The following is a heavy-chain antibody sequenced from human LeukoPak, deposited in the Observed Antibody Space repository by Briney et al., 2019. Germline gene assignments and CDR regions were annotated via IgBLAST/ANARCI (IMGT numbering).Heavy chain of an antibody. V-gene: IGHV3-11*01. J-gene: IGHJ4*02. CDR1: GFPFGDYY. D-gene: IGHD3-22*01. Sequence: GGSLRHSCAASGFPFGDYYMNWIRQAPGKGLEGVSYINSSGRGIYTADSVAGRFTISRDNAKNSLYLQMNNLRVEDTATYYCVRGGGGYREGNGYDADWGLGTLVAVSS. CDR2: INSSGRGI. CDR3: VRGGGGYREGNGYDAD.